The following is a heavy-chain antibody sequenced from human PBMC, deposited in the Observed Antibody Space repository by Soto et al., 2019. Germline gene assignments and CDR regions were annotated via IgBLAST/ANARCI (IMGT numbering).Heavy chain of an antibody. CDR2: ISGDTGDT. Sequence: QVLLVQSGAEVKKPGASVNISCKGYGYSFDKNGISWVRQAPGQGLEWMGRISGDTGDTIYAQNFQGRLSVTTVTSTRTAYMELRSLTSDDTAMYYCERDKGDFTFGPWGQGSLVTVSS. D-gene: IGHD3-3*01. V-gene: IGHV1-18*01. J-gene: IGHJ1*01. CDR1: GYSFDKNG. CDR3: ERDKGDFTFGP.